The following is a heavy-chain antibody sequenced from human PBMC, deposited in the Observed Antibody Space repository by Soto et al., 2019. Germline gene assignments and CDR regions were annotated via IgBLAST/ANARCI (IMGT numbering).Heavy chain of an antibody. J-gene: IGHJ6*02. CDR1: GFTFSSYA. CDR2: ISGSGGST. D-gene: IGHD1-26*01. V-gene: IGHV3-23*01. CDR3: ANVGASSYYYYYGMDV. Sequence: LRLSCAASGFTFSSYAMSWVRQAPGKGLEWVSAISGSGGSTYYADFVKGRFTISRDNSKNTLCLQMNSLRAEDTAVYYCANVGASSYYYYYGMDVWGQGTTVTVSS.